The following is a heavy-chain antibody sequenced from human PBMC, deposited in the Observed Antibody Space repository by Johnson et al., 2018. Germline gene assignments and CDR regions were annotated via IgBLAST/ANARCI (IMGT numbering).Heavy chain of an antibody. J-gene: IGHJ3*02. CDR2: ISYDVYHK. CDR3: ARNSPSGSYWLGAFDI. Sequence: QVQLVQSGGGVVQPGRSLRVSCAASGFSFSTYTMHWVRQAPGKGLEWVAIISYDVYHKFSTDSVKGRFTISRDNSKKTLYLQMNSLSTEDTAVYNCARNSPSGSYWLGAFDIWGQGTMVTVSS. V-gene: IGHV3-30-3*01. CDR1: GFSFSTYT. D-gene: IGHD1-26*01.